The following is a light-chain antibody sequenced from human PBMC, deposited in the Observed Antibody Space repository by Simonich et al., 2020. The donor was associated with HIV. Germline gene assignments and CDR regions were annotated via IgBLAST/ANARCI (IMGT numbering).Light chain of an antibody. V-gene: IGKV1-NL1*01. CDR2: GAS. CDR3: QQYYSTPT. CDR1: QDISHS. J-gene: IGKJ3*01. Sequence: DIQMTQSPSSLSASVGDRVTITCRASQDISHSLAWYQQKPGKAPKLLLYGASRLESGVPSRFSCSGSVTDYTLTISSLQPEDFATYYCQQYYSTPTFGPGTKVDIK.